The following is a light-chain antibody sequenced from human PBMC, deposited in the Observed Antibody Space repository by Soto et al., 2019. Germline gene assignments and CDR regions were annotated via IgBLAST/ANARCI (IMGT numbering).Light chain of an antibody. V-gene: IGKV3-20*01. CDR3: QQYGSSRLT. Sequence: EIVLTQSPGTLSLSPGARATLSCRASQSVSSSYLAWYQQKPGQAPRLLIYGASSRATGIPDRFSGSGSGTDFTLTIRRLEPEDFAVYYCQQYGSSRLTFGGGTKVEIK. CDR1: QSVSSSY. CDR2: GAS. J-gene: IGKJ4*01.